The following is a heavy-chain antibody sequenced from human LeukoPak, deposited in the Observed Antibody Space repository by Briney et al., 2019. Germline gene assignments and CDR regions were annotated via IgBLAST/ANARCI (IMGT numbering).Heavy chain of an antibody. D-gene: IGHD4-17*01. J-gene: IGHJ4*02. CDR2: VYHSGST. CDR1: SDDISSSNW. Sequence: SETLSLTCSVSSDDISSSNWWTWVRQPPQKGLEWFGEVYHSGSTNYNPSLKSRVTISVDKSKNQFSLKLSSVTAADTAVYYCARATVTSIDYWGQGTLVTVSS. CDR3: ARATVTSIDY. V-gene: IGHV4-4*02.